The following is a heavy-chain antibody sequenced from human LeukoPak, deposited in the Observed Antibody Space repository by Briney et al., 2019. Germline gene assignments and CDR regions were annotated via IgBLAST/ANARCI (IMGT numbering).Heavy chain of an antibody. J-gene: IGHJ4*02. V-gene: IGHV4-39*07. CDR1: GGSISSSSYY. CDR2: IYYTGST. CDR3: ARVGGYYDTNGYCDY. Sequence: SETLSLTCTVSGGSISSSSYYWGWIRQPPGKGLEWIGNIYYTGSTYYNSTLKSRVTMSVDTSKNQFSLNLSSVTAADTAVYYCARVGGYYDTNGYCDYWGQGTLVTVSS. D-gene: IGHD3-22*01.